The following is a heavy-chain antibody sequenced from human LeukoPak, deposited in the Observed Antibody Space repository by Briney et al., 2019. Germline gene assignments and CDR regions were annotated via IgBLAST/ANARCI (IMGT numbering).Heavy chain of an antibody. J-gene: IGHJ2*01. V-gene: IGHV4-59*01. CDR1: GGSISSYY. CDR3: ARDRTYYYDSSGYYTTYNWYFDL. CDR2: IYYSGST. Sequence: PSETLSLTCTVSGGSISSYYWSWIQQPPGKGLEWIGYIYYSGSTNYNPSLKSRVTISVDTSKNQFSLKLSSVTAADTAVYYCARDRTYYYDSSGYYTTYNWYFDLWGRGTLVTVSS. D-gene: IGHD3-22*01.